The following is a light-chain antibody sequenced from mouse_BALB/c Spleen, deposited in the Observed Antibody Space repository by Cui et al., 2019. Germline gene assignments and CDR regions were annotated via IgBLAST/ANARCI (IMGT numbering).Light chain of an antibody. V-gene: IGKV4-79*01. CDR1: SSVSSSY. CDR2: STS. Sequence: QIVPTQPPAIMSASSGEKVTLTCSASSSVSSSYLYWYQQKPGASPKLWIYSTSNLASGVPARFSGSGSGTSYSLTISSMEAEDAASYFCHQWSSYPPTFGGGTKLEIK. CDR3: HQWSSYPPT. J-gene: IGKJ2*01.